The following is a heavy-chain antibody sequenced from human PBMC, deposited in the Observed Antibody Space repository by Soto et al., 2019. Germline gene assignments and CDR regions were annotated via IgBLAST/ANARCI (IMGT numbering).Heavy chain of an antibody. Sequence: QVQLQESGPGLVKPSETLPLTCTVSGGSISSYYWSWIRQPPGKGLEWIGYIYYSGSTNYNPSLKSRVTISVDTSKNQFSLKLSSVTAADTAVYYCARRYGYSFDYWGQGTLVTVSS. CDR3: ARRYGYSFDY. V-gene: IGHV4-59*08. J-gene: IGHJ4*02. CDR2: IYYSGST. CDR1: GGSISSYY. D-gene: IGHD1-1*01.